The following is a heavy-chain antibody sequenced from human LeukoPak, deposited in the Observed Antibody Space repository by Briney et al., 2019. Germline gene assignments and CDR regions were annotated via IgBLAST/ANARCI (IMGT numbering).Heavy chain of an antibody. D-gene: IGHD1-14*01. CDR3: ARYPSFGAGSYFYYMDV. CDR2: ICPGDSDT. J-gene: IGHJ6*03. V-gene: IGHV5-51*01. Sequence: GESLKISCKGSGYSFSSYWIAWVRQMPGKGLEWMGIICPGDSDTRYSPSFQGQVTISADKSISTAYLQWSSLKASDSAMYYCARYPSFGAGSYFYYMDVWGKGTTVTVSS. CDR1: GYSFSSYW.